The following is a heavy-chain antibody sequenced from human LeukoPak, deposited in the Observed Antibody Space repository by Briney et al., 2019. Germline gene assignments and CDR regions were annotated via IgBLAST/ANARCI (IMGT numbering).Heavy chain of an antibody. D-gene: IGHD5-18*01. J-gene: IGHJ6*03. V-gene: IGHV4-61*02. CDR3: ASLPDVDTAMVTGYYYYMDV. Sequence: ASETLSLTCTVSGGSISSSNYYRNWIRQPAGKGLEWIGRIYTSGSTNYNPSLKSRVNISVDTSKNQFSLKLSSVTAADTAVYYCASLPDVDTAMVTGYYYYMDVWGEGTTVTVSS. CDR2: IYTSGST. CDR1: GGSISSSNYY.